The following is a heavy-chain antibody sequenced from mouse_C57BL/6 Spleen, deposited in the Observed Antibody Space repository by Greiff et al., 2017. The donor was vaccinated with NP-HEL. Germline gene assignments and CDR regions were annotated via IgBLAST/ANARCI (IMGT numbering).Heavy chain of an antibody. V-gene: IGHV1-59*01. CDR1: GYTFTSYW. D-gene: IGHD2-4*01. CDR3: ARRGYDYDEAMDY. Sequence: VQLQQPGAELVRPGTSVKLSCKASGYTFTSYWMHWVKQRPGQGLEWIGVIDPSDSYTNYNQKFKGKATLTVDTSSSTAYMQLSSLTSEDSAVYYCARRGYDYDEAMDYWGQGTSVTVSS. CDR2: IDPSDSYT. J-gene: IGHJ4*01.